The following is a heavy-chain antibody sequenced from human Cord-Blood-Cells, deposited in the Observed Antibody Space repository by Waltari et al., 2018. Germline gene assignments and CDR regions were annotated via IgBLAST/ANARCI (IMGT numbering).Heavy chain of an antibody. CDR1: GFTFSSYS. Sequence: EVQLVESGGGLVQPGGSLRLSCAASGFTFSSYSMNWARQAPGKGLEWVSYISSSSSTIYYADSVKGRFTISRDNAKNSLYLQMNSLRDEDTAVYYCASGTPIDYYDSSGYYFDYWGQGTLVTVSS. J-gene: IGHJ4*02. CDR2: ISSSSSTI. V-gene: IGHV3-48*02. CDR3: ASGTPIDYYDSSGYYFDY. D-gene: IGHD3-22*01.